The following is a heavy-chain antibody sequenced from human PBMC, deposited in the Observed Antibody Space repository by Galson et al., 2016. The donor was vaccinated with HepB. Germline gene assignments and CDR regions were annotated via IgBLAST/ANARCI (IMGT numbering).Heavy chain of an antibody. D-gene: IGHD1-26*01. J-gene: IGHJ4*02. CDR2: ISSSSGYI. CDR1: GFTFSSYS. Sequence: SLRLSCAASGFTFSSYSMNWVRQAPGEGLEWVSSISSSSGYIYYADSVKGRFTISRDNAKNSLYLQMNSLRAEDTAVYYCERGDIVGAIFDYWGQGTLVTVSS. CDR3: ERGDIVGAIFDY. V-gene: IGHV3-21*01.